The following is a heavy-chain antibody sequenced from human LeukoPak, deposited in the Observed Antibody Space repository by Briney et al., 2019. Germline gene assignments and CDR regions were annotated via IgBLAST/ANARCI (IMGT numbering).Heavy chain of an antibody. CDR2: INTDGSIT. Sequence: GGSLRLSCAASGFTFSSYWMHWVRQAPGKGLVWVSRINTDGSITNYADSVKGRFTISRDNAKNTLYLQMNSLRDEDTAVYYCTRVGYSSLSLGIDYWGQGTLVTVSS. D-gene: IGHD6-19*01. J-gene: IGHJ4*02. CDR3: TRVGYSSLSLGIDY. V-gene: IGHV3-74*01. CDR1: GFTFSSYW.